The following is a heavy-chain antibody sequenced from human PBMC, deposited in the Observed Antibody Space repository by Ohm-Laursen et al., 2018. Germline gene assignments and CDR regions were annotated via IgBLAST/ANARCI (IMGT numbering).Heavy chain of an antibody. CDR2: ISAYNGNT. CDR1: GYTFISYG. J-gene: IGHJ5*02. CDR3: ARAQYYYGSGTNWFDP. Sequence: ASVKVSCNASGYTFISYGISWVRQAPGQGLEWMGWISAYNGNTNYVQKLQGRVTMTTDTSTSTAYMELRSLRSDDTAVYYCARAQYYYGSGTNWFDPWGQGTMVTVSS. D-gene: IGHD3-10*01. V-gene: IGHV1-18*01.